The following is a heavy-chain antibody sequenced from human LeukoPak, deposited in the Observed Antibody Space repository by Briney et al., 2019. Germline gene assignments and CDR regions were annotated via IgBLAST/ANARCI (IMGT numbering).Heavy chain of an antibody. CDR3: ARYRDAGGYFDY. CDR1: GGSISSYY. D-gene: IGHD3-10*01. CDR2: IYTSGST. V-gene: IGHV4-4*07. J-gene: IGHJ4*02. Sequence: SETLSLTCTVSGGSISSYYWSWIRQPAGKGLEWIGRIYTSGSTNYDPSLKSRVTMSVDTSKNQFSLKLSSVTAADTAVYYCARYRDAGGYFDYWGQGTLVTVSS.